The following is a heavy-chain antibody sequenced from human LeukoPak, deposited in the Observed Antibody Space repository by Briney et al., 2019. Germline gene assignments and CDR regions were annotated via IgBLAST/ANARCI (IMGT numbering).Heavy chain of an antibody. V-gene: IGHV3-23*01. Sequence: GGTLRLSCAASGFIFNAYGMSWVRQAPGKGLEWVSAITGSTRTTYYAGSVKGRFTISRDNSRNTVYLQMNSLGAEDTAIYYCAKDQLNRFCSGGSCSITHDYWGQGTLVTVSS. D-gene: IGHD2-15*01. CDR1: GFIFNAYG. CDR3: AKDQLNRFCSGGSCSITHDY. CDR2: ITGSTRTT. J-gene: IGHJ4*02.